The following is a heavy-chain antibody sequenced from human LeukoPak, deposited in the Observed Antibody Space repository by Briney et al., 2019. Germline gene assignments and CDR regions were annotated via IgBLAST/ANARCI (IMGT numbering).Heavy chain of an antibody. Sequence: SETLSLTCTVSGYSISSGYYWGWIRQPPGKGLEWIGSIYHSGSTYYNPSLKSRGTISVDTSKNQCSLKLSSVTAADTAVYYCARDPGRGGAGWFDPWGQGTLVTVSS. D-gene: IGHD3-16*01. V-gene: IGHV4-38-2*02. CDR2: IYHSGST. CDR1: GYSISSGYY. J-gene: IGHJ5*02. CDR3: ARDPGRGGAGWFDP.